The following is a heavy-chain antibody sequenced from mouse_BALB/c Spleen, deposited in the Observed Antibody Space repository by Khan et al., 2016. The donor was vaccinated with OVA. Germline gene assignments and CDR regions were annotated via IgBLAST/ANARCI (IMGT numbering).Heavy chain of an antibody. CDR2: IFPGDGTT. Sequence: QVQLKQSGAEVVKSGASVKLSCKASGYTFTSYDLNWVRQRPEQGLEWIGWIFPGDGTTKYTEKFKGKDTLTTDKSSSTAYIQLSRLTSEDSAVYFCARRRGSMDYWGQGTSVTVSS. V-gene: IGHV1S56*01. J-gene: IGHJ4*01. CDR1: GYTFTSYD. CDR3: ARRRGSMDY.